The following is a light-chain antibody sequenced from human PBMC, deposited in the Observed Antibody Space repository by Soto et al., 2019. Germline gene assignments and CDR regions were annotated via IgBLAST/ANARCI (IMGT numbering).Light chain of an antibody. CDR3: QQYGSSPFT. CDR1: QSVSSSY. J-gene: IGKJ3*01. V-gene: IGKV3-20*01. CDR2: GAS. Sequence: EIVLTQSPGTLSLSTGERATLSCRASQSVSSSYLAWYQQKPGQTPRLLFYGASSRATGIPDRFSGSGSGTDFTLTISRLEPEDFAVYYCQQYGSSPFTFGPGTKVDIK.